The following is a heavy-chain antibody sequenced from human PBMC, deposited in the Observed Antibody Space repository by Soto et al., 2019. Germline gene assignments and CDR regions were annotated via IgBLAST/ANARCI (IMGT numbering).Heavy chain of an antibody. CDR1: AFTLASYW. Sequence: GGSLTLSCPPAAFTLASYWMSWASHAAGNGLGWVGTIKYDARQKKYVDSMKGRFTMCTHNAKNSPCIQVASHGTKDTAVTYCASDSGYGSGSSVNHHLDYWGHGTLVTVSS. J-gene: IGHJ4*01. D-gene: IGHD3-10*01. CDR3: ASDSGYGSGSSVNHHLDY. V-gene: IGHV3-7*01. CDR2: IKYDARQK.